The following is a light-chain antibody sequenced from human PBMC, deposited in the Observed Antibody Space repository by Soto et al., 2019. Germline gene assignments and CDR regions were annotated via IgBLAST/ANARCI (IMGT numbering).Light chain of an antibody. CDR1: RSDVGGYHH. Sequence: QSALTQPRSVSGSPGQSVTISCTGTRSDVGGYHHASWIQQHPGEAPKLIMYDVIERPSGVPNRFSGSKFGNTASLTISGLQAEDEADYYCCSFANNFTYVFGHGTKVTVL. J-gene: IGLJ1*01. V-gene: IGLV2-11*01. CDR3: CSFANNFTYV. CDR2: DVI.